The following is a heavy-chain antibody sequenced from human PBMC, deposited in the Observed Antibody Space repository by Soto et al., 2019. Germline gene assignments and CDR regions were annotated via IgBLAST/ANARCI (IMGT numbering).Heavy chain of an antibody. CDR2: VYSGGST. D-gene: IGHD3-22*01. V-gene: IGHV3-53*01. CDR1: GFTVSSNY. Sequence: EVQLVESGGGLIQPGGSLRLSCAASGFTVSSNYMSWVRQAPGKGLEWVSVVYSGGSTYYADSVKGRFGISRDNSKNTLYLQMNSLRAEDTAVYYCARAVIEGYYDSSPYYFDYCGQGTLVTVSS. J-gene: IGHJ4*02. CDR3: ARAVIEGYYDSSPYYFDY.